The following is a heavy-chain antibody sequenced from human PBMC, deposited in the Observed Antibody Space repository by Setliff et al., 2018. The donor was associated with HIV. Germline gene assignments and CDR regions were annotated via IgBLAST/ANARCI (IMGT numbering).Heavy chain of an antibody. CDR1: SGSFSGYY. CDR2: INHSGST. D-gene: IGHD5-18*01. V-gene: IGHV4-34*01. J-gene: IGHJ4*01. Sequence: SETLSLTCAVYSGSFSGYYWSWIRQPPGKGLEWIGEINHSGSTNYNPSLKSRVTISVDTAKNQFSLKLRSVTAADTAVYYCARLGYSYGTRALGYWGHGTLGTVS. CDR3: ARLGYSYGTRALGY.